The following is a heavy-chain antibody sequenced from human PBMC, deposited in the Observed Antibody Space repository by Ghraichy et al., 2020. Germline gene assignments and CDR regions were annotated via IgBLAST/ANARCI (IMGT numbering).Heavy chain of an antibody. CDR1: GFTFSNYG. Sequence: GALRLSCAASGFTFSNYGMNWVRQAPGKGLEWVSFILGSGKDIYYADSVRGRFTISRDNAKNSLFLQMNSLRDEDTAVYYCARDSGWVYDYWGQGTLVTVSS. J-gene: IGHJ4*02. D-gene: IGHD5/OR15-5a*01. CDR2: ILGSGKDI. CDR3: ARDSGWVYDY. V-gene: IGHV3-48*02.